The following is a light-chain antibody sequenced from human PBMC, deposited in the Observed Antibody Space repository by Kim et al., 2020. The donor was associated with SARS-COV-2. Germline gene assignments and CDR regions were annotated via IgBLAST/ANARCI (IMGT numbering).Light chain of an antibody. CDR1: SSNIGSNP. CDR2: SNN. Sequence: PGQRVTISCAGSSSNIGSNPVNWYQQLPGTAPKLLLYSNNQRPSGVPDRFSGSKSGTSASLAISGLQSEDEADYYCAAWDDSLNGVFGTGTKVTVL. J-gene: IGLJ1*01. CDR3: AAWDDSLNGV. V-gene: IGLV1-44*01.